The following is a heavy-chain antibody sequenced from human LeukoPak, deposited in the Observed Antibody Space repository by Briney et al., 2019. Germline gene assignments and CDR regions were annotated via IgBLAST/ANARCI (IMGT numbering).Heavy chain of an antibody. Sequence: GGSLRLSCAASGFTFSSYAMSWVRQAPGKGLEWVAVISYDGSNKYYADSVKGRFTISRDNSKNTLYLQMNSLRAEDTAVYYCARAVRYYYGSGSYPQYFDYWGQGTLVTVSS. J-gene: IGHJ4*02. CDR3: ARAVRYYYGSGSYPQYFDY. D-gene: IGHD3-10*01. CDR2: ISYDGSNK. CDR1: GFTFSSYA. V-gene: IGHV3-30*04.